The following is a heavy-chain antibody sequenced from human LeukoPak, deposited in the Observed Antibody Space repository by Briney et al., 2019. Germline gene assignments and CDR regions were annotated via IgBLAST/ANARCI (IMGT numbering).Heavy chain of an antibody. Sequence: QPGGSLRLSCAASGFTFSRYTMHWVRQAPGKGLEWLALISEDGSEEYYLDSVKGRFTISRDNSKNTLSLQMDSLRVEDTAVYYCLRDDWHLPDLFDYWGQGTLAIVSS. D-gene: IGHD1-14*01. CDR3: LRDDWHLPDLFDY. V-gene: IGHV3-30-3*01. CDR2: ISEDGSEE. J-gene: IGHJ4*02. CDR1: GFTFSRYT.